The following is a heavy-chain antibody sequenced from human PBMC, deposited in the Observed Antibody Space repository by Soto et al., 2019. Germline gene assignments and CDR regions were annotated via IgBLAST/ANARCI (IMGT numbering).Heavy chain of an antibody. J-gene: IGHJ6*02. CDR3: ARDPIAAAGSYYYYGMDV. D-gene: IGHD6-13*01. CDR2: TIPIFGTA. V-gene: IGHV1-69*06. Sequence: SVKVSCKASGGTFSSYAISWVRQAPGQGLEWMGGTIPIFGTANYAQKFQGRVTITADKSTSTAYMELSSLRSEDTAVYYCARDPIAAAGSYYYYGMDVWGQGTTVTVSS. CDR1: GGTFSSYA.